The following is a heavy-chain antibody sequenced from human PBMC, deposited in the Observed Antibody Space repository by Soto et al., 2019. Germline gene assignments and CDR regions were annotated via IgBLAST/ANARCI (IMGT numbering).Heavy chain of an antibody. D-gene: IGHD3-22*01. CDR1: GFTVSSNY. V-gene: IGHV3-66*01. CDR2: IYSGGST. J-gene: IGHJ4*02. CDR3: AREDDYYDSSGYLGY. Sequence: GSLSLSYAAPGFTVSSNYMSWVRQAPGKGLEWVSVIYSGGSTYYADSVKGRFTSSRDNSKNTLYLQMNSLRAEDTAVYYCAREDDYYDSSGYLGYWGQGTLVSVSS.